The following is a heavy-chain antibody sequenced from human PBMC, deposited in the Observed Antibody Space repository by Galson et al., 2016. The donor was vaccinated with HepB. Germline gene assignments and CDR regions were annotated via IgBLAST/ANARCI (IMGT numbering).Heavy chain of an antibody. CDR2: VFYSGST. CDR1: GGSISSGDYY. Sequence: TLSLTCTVSGGSISSGDYYWSWIRQHPGKGLEWIGYVFYSGSTNYNPSLQSRVTISVDTSKNQFSLKLSSVTAADTAVYYCARGRPTSTVPRGYCSRSSRGSYYDILESYYVACVAAFNYWGQGTLVTVSS. D-gene: IGHD3-9*01. V-gene: IGHV4-31*03. CDR3: ARGRPTSTVPRGYCSRSSRGSYYDILESYYVACVAAFNY. J-gene: IGHJ4*02.